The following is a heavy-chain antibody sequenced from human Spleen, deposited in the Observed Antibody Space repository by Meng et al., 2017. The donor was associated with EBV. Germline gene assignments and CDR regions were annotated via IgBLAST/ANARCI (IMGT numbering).Heavy chain of an antibody. CDR2: FNPRDAKN. J-gene: IGHJ4*02. D-gene: IGHD3-16*01. CDR1: GCPFTSFH. CDR3: ARSIRSDVGDPPGY. Sequence: YGCKGQEPGPSVNVAVRASGCPFTSFHIHWLRQAPGKGLEVMAIFNPRDAKNNIAQRFQGRATVTRDTSTNTVYMELSSLQSEDTAMYFCARSIRSDVGDPPGYWGQGTLVTVSS. V-gene: IGHV1-46*01.